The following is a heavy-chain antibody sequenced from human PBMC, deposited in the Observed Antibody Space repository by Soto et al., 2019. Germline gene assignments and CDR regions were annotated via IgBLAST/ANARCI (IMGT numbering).Heavy chain of an antibody. J-gene: IGHJ4*02. D-gene: IGHD1-26*01. CDR3: ARREIQGPIDY. CDR2: IYYSGTT. CDR1: GYSISSSNL. V-gene: IGHV4-28*01. Sequence: QVQLQESGPGLVKPSDTLSLTCAVSGYSISSSNLWGWIRQPQGKGLEWIGYIYYSGTTYYNPSLKSRVTMSVDTSKNQFSLKLTSVTAVDTAVYYCARREIQGPIDYWGQGTLVTVSS.